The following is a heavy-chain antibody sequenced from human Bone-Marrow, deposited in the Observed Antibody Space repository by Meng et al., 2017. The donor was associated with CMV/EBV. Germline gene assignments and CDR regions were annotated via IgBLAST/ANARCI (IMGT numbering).Heavy chain of an antibody. V-gene: IGHV1-69*05. CDR3: ASTAPGYYDSSFDI. CDR1: GGTFSSYA. J-gene: IGHJ3*02. Sequence: SVKVSCKASGGTFSSYAISWVRQAPGQGLEWMGGIIPIFGTANYAQKFQGRVTITTDESTSTAYMELSSLRSADTAVYYCASTAPGYYDSSFDIWGQGKMVTVSS. CDR2: IIPIFGTA. D-gene: IGHD3-22*01.